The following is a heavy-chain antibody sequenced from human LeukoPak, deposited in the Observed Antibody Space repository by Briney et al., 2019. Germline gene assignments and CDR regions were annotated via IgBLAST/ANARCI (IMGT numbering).Heavy chain of an antibody. CDR2: IYNSGTT. D-gene: IGHD1-26*01. CDR1: RGSLTSHSYY. CDR3: ARHLWGALVGATVDYFDY. V-gene: IGHV4-39*01. Sequence: SETPSPTCVLSRGSLTSHSYYWGWIRPPPGKGLGWSGGIYNSGTTYYSPSLKCRVTLSVDTCMTHFSLKLPSVTAADTAVYCCARHLWGALVGATVDYFDYWGQGTLVTVSS. J-gene: IGHJ4*02.